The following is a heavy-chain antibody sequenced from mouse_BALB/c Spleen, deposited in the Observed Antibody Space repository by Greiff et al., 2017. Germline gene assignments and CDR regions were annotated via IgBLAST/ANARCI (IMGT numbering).Heavy chain of an antibody. Sequence: DVQLQESGGGLVKPGGSLKLSCAASGFTFSSYAMSWVRQTPEKRLEWVASISSGGSTYYPDSVKGRFTISRDNARNILYLQMSSLRSEDTAMYYCAREGGRGGYGYWYFDVWGAGTTVTVSS. CDR2: ISSGGST. V-gene: IGHV5-6-5*01. CDR1: GFTFSSYA. J-gene: IGHJ1*01. D-gene: IGHD2-2*01. CDR3: AREGGRGGYGYWYFDV.